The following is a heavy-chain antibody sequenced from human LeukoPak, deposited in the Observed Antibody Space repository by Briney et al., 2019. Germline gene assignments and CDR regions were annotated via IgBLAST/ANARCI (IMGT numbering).Heavy chain of an antibody. Sequence: GASVKVSCKASGYTFTSYGISWVRQAPGQGLEWMGWINTYNGDTDYAQKLQGRVTMTADTSTSTAYMEMRSLRSDDTAVYYCARDPGQYYDILTGYYTPYYFDYWGQGTLVTVSS. CDR3: ARDPGQYYDILTGYYTPYYFDY. CDR2: INTYNGDT. V-gene: IGHV1-18*01. CDR1: GYTFTSYG. J-gene: IGHJ4*02. D-gene: IGHD3-9*01.